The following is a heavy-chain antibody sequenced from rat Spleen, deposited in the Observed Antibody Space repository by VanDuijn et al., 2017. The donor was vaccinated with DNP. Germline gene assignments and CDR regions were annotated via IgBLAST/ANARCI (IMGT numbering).Heavy chain of an antibody. D-gene: IGHD1-9*01. J-gene: IGHJ2*01. V-gene: IGHV2-16*01. Sequence: QVPLKESGPGLVQPSQNPFLTCIVPRFSLTSPGVSWVRQPPGKGLGWFVAIWSGGSTDYNSAPKSRLSISRDTSKSKVLLKMNSLQTEDTAMYFCARWTMGITLDYWGQGVMVTVSS. CDR2: IWSGGST. CDR1: RFSLTSPG. CDR3: ARWTMGITLDY.